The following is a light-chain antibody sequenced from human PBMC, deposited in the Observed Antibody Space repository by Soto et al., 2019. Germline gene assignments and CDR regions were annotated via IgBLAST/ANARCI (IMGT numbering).Light chain of an antibody. V-gene: IGKV3-15*01. J-gene: IGKJ5*01. CDR2: AAS. CDR1: QSVSSN. Sequence: EIVMTQSPATLSVSPGERATLSCRASQSVSSNLAWYQQRPGQAPRLLIYAASTRATGIPARFSGSGSGTEFTLTISSLQSEDFAIYYCQQYDNWPPITFGQGTRLEI. CDR3: QQYDNWPPIT.